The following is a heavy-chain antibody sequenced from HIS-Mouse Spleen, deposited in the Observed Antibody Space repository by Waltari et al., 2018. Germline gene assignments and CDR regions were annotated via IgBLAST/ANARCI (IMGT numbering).Heavy chain of an antibody. J-gene: IGHJ4*02. D-gene: IGHD2-21*01. CDR3: ARGRVGIPYCFDY. CDR2: INPKSGGT. CDR1: GYTFTGYY. V-gene: IGHV1-2*02. Sequence: QVQLVQSGAEVKKPGASVKVSCKASGYTFTGYYMHWVRQAPGQGLEWRGWINPKSGGTNYAQKFQGRVTMTRDTSISTAYMELSRLRSDDTAVYYRARGRVGIPYCFDYWGQGTLVTVSS.